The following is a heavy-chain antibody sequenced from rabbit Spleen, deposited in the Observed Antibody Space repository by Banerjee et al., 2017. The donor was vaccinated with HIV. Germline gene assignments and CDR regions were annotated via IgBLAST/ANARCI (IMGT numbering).Heavy chain of an antibody. V-gene: IGHV1S47*01. Sequence: QEHLTETGGGLVQPGGSLKLSCKASGFDFSSYGVSWVRQAPGKGLEWIGYISSGDGITYYASWVNGRFSISRENTQNTVDRQKTSLTAADTATYFCARDAGSGAYIDVYFDLWGPGTL. J-gene: IGHJ4*01. CDR2: ISSGDGIT. CDR3: ARDAGSGAYIDVYFDL. CDR1: GFDFSSYG. D-gene: IGHD8-1*01.